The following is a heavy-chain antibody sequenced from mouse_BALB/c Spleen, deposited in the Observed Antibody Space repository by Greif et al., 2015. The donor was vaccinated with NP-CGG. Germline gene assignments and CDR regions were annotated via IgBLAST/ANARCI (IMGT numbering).Heavy chain of an antibody. CDR1: GYTFTSYW. CDR3: ARLGLGAY. J-gene: IGHJ3*01. D-gene: IGHD4-1*01. V-gene: IGHV1-7*01. Sequence: VQLVESGAELAKPGASVKMSCKASGYTFTSYWMHWVKQRPGQGLEWIGYINPSTGYTEYNQKFKDKATLTADKSSSTAYMQLSSRTSEDSAVYYCARLGLGAYWGQGTLVTVSA. CDR2: INPSTGYT.